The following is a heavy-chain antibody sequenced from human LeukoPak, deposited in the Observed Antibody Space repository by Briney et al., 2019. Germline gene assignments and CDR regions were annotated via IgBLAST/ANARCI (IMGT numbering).Heavy chain of an antibody. D-gene: IGHD3-16*02. Sequence: ASVKVSCKASGYTFTSYGISWVRQAPGQGLEWMGWISAYNGNTNYAQKLQGRVTMTTDTSTSTAYMEPGSLRSDDTAVYYCARDMITFGGVIVYDYWGQGTLVTVSS. CDR3: ARDMITFGGVIVYDY. CDR1: GYTFTSYG. CDR2: ISAYNGNT. V-gene: IGHV1-18*01. J-gene: IGHJ4*02.